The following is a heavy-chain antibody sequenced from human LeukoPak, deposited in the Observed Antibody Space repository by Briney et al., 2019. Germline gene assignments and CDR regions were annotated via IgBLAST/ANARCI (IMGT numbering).Heavy chain of an antibody. CDR1: GGSISSSSYY. CDR2: IYYSGST. J-gene: IGHJ6*03. V-gene: IGHV4-39*07. CDR3: AVDTALDYYYYYMDV. D-gene: IGHD5-18*01. Sequence: SETLSLTCTVSGGSISSSSYYWGWIRQPPGKVLEWIGSIYYSGSTYYNPSLKSRVTISVDTSKNQFSLKLSSVTAADTAVNYCAVDTALDYYYYYMDVWGKGTTVTVSS.